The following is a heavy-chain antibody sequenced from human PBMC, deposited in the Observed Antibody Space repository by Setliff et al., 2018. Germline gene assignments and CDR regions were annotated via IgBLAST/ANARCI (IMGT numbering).Heavy chain of an antibody. CDR3: ARSFSRREKFLLDY. Sequence: PSETLSLTCAVSGGSISSGDYYWSWIRQPPGKGLEWIGRIYTSGSTNYNPSLKSRVTISMDTSKNQFSLKVSSVTAADTAVYYCARSFSRREKFLLDYWGQGALVTVSS. CDR1: GGSISSGDYY. J-gene: IGHJ4*02. CDR2: IYTSGST. V-gene: IGHV4-61*08.